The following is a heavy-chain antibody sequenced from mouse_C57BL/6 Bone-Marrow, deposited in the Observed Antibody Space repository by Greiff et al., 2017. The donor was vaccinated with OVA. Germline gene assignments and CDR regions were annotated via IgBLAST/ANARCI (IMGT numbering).Heavy chain of an antibody. CDR3: ARDGPYGNYGYAMDY. J-gene: IGHJ4*01. D-gene: IGHD2-1*01. CDR1: GFTFSDFY. CDR2: SRNKANDYTT. Sequence: DVMLVESGGGLVQSGRSLRLSCATSGFTFSDFYMEWVRQAPGKGLEWIAASRNKANDYTTEYSASVKGRFIVSRDTSQSILYLQMNALRAEDTAIYYCARDGPYGNYGYAMDYWGQGTSVTVSS. V-gene: IGHV7-1*01.